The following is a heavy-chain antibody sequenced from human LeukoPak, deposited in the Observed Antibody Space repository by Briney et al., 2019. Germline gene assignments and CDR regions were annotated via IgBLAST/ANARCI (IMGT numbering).Heavy chain of an antibody. CDR3: AKGYGCSSTSCLNVPIDY. J-gene: IGHJ4*02. Sequence: GGSLRLSCAASGFSFSSYAMSWVRQAPGKGLEWVSTISGGGTSTYYADSVKGRFTISGDNSKNTLYLQMNSLRAEDAAIYYCAKGYGCSSTSCLNVPIDYWGQGSLVTVSS. CDR2: ISGGGTST. D-gene: IGHD2-2*01. V-gene: IGHV3-23*01. CDR1: GFSFSSYA.